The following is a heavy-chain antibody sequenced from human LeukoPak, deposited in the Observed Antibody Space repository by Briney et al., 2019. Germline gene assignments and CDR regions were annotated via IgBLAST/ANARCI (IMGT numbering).Heavy chain of an antibody. CDR2: ISSSSSYI. D-gene: IGHD3-3*01. V-gene: IGHV3-21*01. CDR3: ARDIRDPLDPIQH. CDR1: GFTFSSYS. J-gene: IGHJ1*01. Sequence: GGSLRLSCAASGFTFSSYSMNWVRQAPGKGLEWVSSISSSSSYIHYADSVKGRFTISRDNAKNSLYLQMNSLRAEDTAVYYCARDIRDPLDPIQHWGQGTLVTVSS.